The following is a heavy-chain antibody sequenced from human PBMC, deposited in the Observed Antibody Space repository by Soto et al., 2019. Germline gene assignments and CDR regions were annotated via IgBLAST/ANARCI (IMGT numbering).Heavy chain of an antibody. CDR1: GYTFTSYG. J-gene: IGHJ5*02. D-gene: IGHD2-21*02. V-gene: IGHV1-18*01. CDR3: ARDGRKYRDVVVTDRNWFDP. Sequence: QVQLVQSGAEVKKPGASVKVSCKASGYTFTSYGISCVRQAPGQGLEWMGWISAYNGNTNYAQKLQGRVTMTTDTSTSTASMELRSLRADDTAVYYCARDGRKYRDVVVTDRNWFDPWGQGTLVTVSS. CDR2: ISAYNGNT.